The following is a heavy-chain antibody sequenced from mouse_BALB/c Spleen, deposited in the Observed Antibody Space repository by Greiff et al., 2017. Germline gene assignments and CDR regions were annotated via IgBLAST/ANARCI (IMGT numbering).Heavy chain of an antibody. V-gene: IGHV5-17*02. CDR3: ARELAYYYGSSNDY. J-gene: IGHJ2*01. Sequence: EVQRVESGGGLVQPGGSRKLSCAASGFTFSSFGMHWVRQAPEKGLEWVAYISSGRSTIYYADTVKGRFTISRDNPKNTLFLQMTSLRSEDTAMYYCARELAYYYGSSNDYWGQGTTLTVSS. CDR1: GFTFSSFG. CDR2: ISSGRSTI. D-gene: IGHD1-1*01.